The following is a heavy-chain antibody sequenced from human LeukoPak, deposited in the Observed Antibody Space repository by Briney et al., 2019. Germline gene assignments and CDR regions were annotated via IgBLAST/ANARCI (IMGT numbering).Heavy chain of an antibody. CDR3: ARAVDHSSSPGYFQH. Sequence: GGSLRLSCAASGFTFSGSAMHWVRQASGKGLEWVGRIRSKANSYATAYAASVKGRFTISRDDSKNTAYLQMNSLRAEDTAVYYCARAVDHSSSPGYFQHWGQGTLVTVSS. J-gene: IGHJ1*01. V-gene: IGHV3-73*01. CDR2: IRSKANSYAT. D-gene: IGHD6-6*01. CDR1: GFTFSGSA.